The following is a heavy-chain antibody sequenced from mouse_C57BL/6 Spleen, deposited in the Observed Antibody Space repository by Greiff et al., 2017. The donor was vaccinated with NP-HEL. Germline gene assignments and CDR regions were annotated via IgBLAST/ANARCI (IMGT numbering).Heavy chain of an antibody. CDR3: AREGDYYGSSPPWFAY. CDR2: IYPSDSET. V-gene: IGHV1-61*01. D-gene: IGHD1-1*01. Sequence: QVQLKQPGAELVRPGSSVKLSCKASGYTFTSYWMDWVKQRPGQGLEWIGNIYPSDSETHYNQKFKDKATLTVDKSSSTAYMQLSSLTSEDSAVYYCAREGDYYGSSPPWFAYWGQGTLVTVSA. J-gene: IGHJ3*01. CDR1: GYTFTSYW.